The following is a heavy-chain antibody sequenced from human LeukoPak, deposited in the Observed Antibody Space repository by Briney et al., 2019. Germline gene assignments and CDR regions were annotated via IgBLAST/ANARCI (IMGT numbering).Heavy chain of an antibody. Sequence: SETLSLTCAVYGESFSGYYWSWIRQPPGKGLEWIGEINHSGSTNYNPSLKSRVTISVDTSKNQFSLKLSSVTAADTAVDYCARGRKYTSGYRVTELGSGYFDYWGQGTLVTVSS. J-gene: IGHJ4*02. D-gene: IGHD5-18*01. CDR1: GESFSGYY. V-gene: IGHV4-34*01. CDR2: INHSGST. CDR3: ARGRKYTSGYRVTELGSGYFDY.